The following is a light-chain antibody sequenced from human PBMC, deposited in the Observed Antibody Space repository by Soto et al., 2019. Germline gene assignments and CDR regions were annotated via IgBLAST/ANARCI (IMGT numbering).Light chain of an antibody. CDR2: GAS. V-gene: IGKV3-20*01. Sequence: EIVLTQSPGALSLSPGERATLSCRASQSVSDNYLAWYQQKPGQAPRLLIYGASTRATGIPDRFSGSGSGTDFTLTISSLESEDFAVYYCQQYGGSPRVSFGGGTKVEIK. CDR1: QSVSDNY. CDR3: QQYGGSPRVS. J-gene: IGKJ4*01.